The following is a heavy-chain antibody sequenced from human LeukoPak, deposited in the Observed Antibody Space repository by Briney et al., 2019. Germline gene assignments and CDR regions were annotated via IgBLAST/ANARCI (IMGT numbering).Heavy chain of an antibody. CDR3: AREPTPIAAAGRYYFDY. D-gene: IGHD6-13*01. CDR2: INPSGGST. Sequence: ASVKVSCKASGYTFTSYYMHWLRQAPGQGLEWMGIINPSGGSTSYAQKFQGRVTMTRDTSTSTVYMELSSLRSEDTAVYYCAREPTPIAAAGRYYFDYWGQGTLVTVSS. J-gene: IGHJ4*02. V-gene: IGHV1-46*01. CDR1: GYTFTSYY.